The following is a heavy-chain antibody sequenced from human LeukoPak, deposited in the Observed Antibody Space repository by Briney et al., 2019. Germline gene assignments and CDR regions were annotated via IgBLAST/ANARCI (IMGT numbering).Heavy chain of an antibody. CDR2: ITGSGGST. CDR3: AKYLRYLDY. J-gene: IGHJ4*02. CDR1: GFSFSSDA. Sequence: PGGSLRLSCAASGFSFSSDAMCWVCQSPGKGLEWVSTITGSGGSTYYADSVKGRFTISRDNSKNTLDLQMNSLRAEDTAVYYCAKYLRYLDYWGQGTLVTVSS. V-gene: IGHV3-23*01. D-gene: IGHD2-8*01.